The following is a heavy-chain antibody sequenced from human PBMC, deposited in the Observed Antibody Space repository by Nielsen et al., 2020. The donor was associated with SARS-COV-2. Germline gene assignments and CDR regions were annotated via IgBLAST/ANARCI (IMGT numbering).Heavy chain of an antibody. D-gene: IGHD3-10*01. CDR1: GFTFSSYA. CDR2: ISGSGGST. Sequence: GESLKISCAASGFTFSSYAMSWVRQAPGKGLEWVSAISGSGGSTYYADSVKGRFTISRDNSKNTLYLQMNSLRAEDTAVYYCATDFGESRNPPFDYWGQGTLVTVSS. V-gene: IGHV3-23*01. J-gene: IGHJ4*02. CDR3: ATDFGESRNPPFDY.